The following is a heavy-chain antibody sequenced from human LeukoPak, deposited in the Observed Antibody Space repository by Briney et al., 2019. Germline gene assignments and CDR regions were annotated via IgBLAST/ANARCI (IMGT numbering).Heavy chain of an antibody. V-gene: IGHV3-23*01. D-gene: IGHD2-15*01. CDR1: GFTFSSYA. CDR3: AKDLIRTCLRSGGSPRFDP. J-gene: IGHJ5*02. CDR2: ISGSGGST. Sequence: GGSLRLSCAASGFTFSSYAMSWVRQAPGKGLEWVSAISGSGGSTYYADSVKGRFTISRDNSKNTLYLQMNSLRAEDTAVYYCAKDLIRTCLRSGGSPRFDPWGQGTLVTVSS.